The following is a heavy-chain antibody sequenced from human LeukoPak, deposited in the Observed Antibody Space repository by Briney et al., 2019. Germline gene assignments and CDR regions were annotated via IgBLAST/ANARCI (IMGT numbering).Heavy chain of an antibody. CDR2: ISSNGGST. CDR3: ARSTTVVTLFDY. CDR1: GFTFSSYA. Sequence: PGGSLRLSCAASGFTFSSYAMHWVRQAPGKGLEYVSAISSNGGSTYYANSVKGRFTISRDNSKNTLYLQMGSLRAEDMAVYYCARSTTVVTLFDYWGQGTLVTVSS. J-gene: IGHJ4*02. V-gene: IGHV3-64*01. D-gene: IGHD4-23*01.